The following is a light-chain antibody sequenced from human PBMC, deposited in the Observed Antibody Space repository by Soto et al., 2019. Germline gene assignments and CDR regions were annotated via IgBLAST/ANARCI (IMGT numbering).Light chain of an antibody. CDR1: QTVNSNY. V-gene: IGKV3-20*01. CDR2: GAS. CDR3: QQYGSSVSYT. J-gene: IGKJ2*01. Sequence: VLTQSPGTLSLSPGERATLSCRASQTVNSNYLAWYQQKPGQAPRLLIYGASSRATGIPDRFSGSGSGTDFTLTISRLEPEDFALYYCQQYGSSVSYTFGQGTKLEIK.